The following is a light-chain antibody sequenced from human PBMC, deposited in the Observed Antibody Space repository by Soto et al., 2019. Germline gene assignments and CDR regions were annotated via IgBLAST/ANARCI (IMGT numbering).Light chain of an antibody. CDR1: QSSSNY. Sequence: DIQMTQYPSTLSASVGDRVTITCRASQSSSNYLAWYQQKPGKAPKLLIYKASILESGVPSRFSGSGSGTEFTLTISCLLPDDVATSHCHDYNTYSYIFGQGTKLEIK. J-gene: IGKJ2*01. V-gene: IGKV1-5*03. CDR2: KAS. CDR3: HDYNTYSYI.